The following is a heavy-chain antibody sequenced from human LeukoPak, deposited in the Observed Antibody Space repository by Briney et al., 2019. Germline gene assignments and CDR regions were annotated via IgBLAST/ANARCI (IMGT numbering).Heavy chain of an antibody. CDR2: INHSGST. J-gene: IGHJ4*02. D-gene: IGHD6-19*01. V-gene: IGHV4-34*01. CDR3: ARGYGSGWYDEPFDY. Sequence: PSETLSLTCAVYGGSFSGYYWSWIRQPPGKGLEWIGEINHSGSTNYNPSLKSRVTISVDTSKNQFSLKLSSVTAADTAVYYCARGYGSGWYDEPFDYWGQGTLVTVSS. CDR1: GGSFSGYY.